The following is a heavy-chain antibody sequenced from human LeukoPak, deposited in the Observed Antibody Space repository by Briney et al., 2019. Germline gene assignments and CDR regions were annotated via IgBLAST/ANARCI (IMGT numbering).Heavy chain of an antibody. J-gene: IGHJ4*02. CDR1: GGSISSYF. D-gene: IGHD2-2*01. CDR3: ARQYCSSTNCYYFDY. V-gene: IGHV4-59*01. Sequence: SETLSLTCTVSGGSISSYFWSWIRQPPGKGLEWVGYIYYSGSTNYNPSLKSRVTISVDTSKNQFSLRLNSVTAADTAVYYCARQYCSSTNCYYFDYWGQGTLVTVSS. CDR2: IYYSGST.